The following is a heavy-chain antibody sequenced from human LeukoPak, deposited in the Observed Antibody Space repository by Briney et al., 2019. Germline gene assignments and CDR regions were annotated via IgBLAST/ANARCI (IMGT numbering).Heavy chain of an antibody. V-gene: IGHV4-39*01. CDR1: GGSISSSSYY. Sequence: PSETLSLTCTVSGGSISSSSYYWGWIRQPPGKGLEWIGSIYYSGSTYYNPSLKSRVTISVDTSKNQFSLKLSSVTAADTAVYYCARRRGIAATDYWGQGTLVTVSS. D-gene: IGHD6-13*01. CDR2: IYYSGST. J-gene: IGHJ4*02. CDR3: ARRRGIAATDY.